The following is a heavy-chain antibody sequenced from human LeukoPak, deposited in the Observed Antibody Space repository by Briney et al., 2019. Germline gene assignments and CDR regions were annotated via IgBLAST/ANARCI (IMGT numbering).Heavy chain of an antibody. V-gene: IGHV3-7*01. CDR1: GFTFSSYW. CDR2: IKQDGSEK. CDR3: ARDFPLDGDPAYYYYYYGMDV. J-gene: IGHJ6*02. Sequence: PGGSLRLSCAASGFTFSSYWMSWVRQAPGKGLEWVANIKQDGSEKYYVDSVKGRFTISRDNAKNSLYLQMNSLRAEDTAVYYCARDFPLDGDPAYYYYYYGMDVWGQGTTVTVSS. D-gene: IGHD4-17*01.